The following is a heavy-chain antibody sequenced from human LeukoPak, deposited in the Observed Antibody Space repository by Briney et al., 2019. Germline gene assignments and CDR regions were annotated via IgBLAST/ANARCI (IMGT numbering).Heavy chain of an antibody. CDR1: GFTFSDYY. V-gene: IGHV3-11*01. D-gene: IGHD4-17*01. Sequence: GGSLRLPCAASGFTFSDYYMSWIRQAPGKGLEWVSYISSSGSTIYYADSVKGRFTISRDNAKNSLYLQMNSLRAEDTAVYYCAKDRWDIYGDYIYWGQGTLVTVSS. J-gene: IGHJ4*02. CDR3: AKDRWDIYGDYIY. CDR2: ISSSGSTI.